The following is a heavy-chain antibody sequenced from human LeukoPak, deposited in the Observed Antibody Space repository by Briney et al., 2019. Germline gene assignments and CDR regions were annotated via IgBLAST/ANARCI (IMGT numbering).Heavy chain of an antibody. J-gene: IGHJ6*03. CDR1: GGSIRSSDDY. CDR3: TRAASSGPLFTYHMDV. CDR2: IYYTGSS. D-gene: IGHD3-22*01. Sequence: PSETLSLTCSVSGGSIRSSDDYRGFVRQSPGKGLEWMGSIYYTGSSHYNPSLKSRATISVDTSKNQFSLKLTSVTAADTAVYYCTRAASSGPLFTYHMDVWGKGTTVTVSS. V-gene: IGHV4-39*07.